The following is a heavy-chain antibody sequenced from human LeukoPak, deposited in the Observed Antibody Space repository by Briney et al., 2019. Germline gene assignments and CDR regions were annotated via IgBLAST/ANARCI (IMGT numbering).Heavy chain of an antibody. V-gene: IGHV3-66*01. CDR2: LYSGGAT. D-gene: IGHD5-24*01. J-gene: IGHJ4*02. CDR3: ARDVSGDGYNFFDY. CDR1: GLIFRSNH. Sequence: GGSLRLSCAVSGLIFRSNHMNWVRQAPGKGLEWVSVLYSGGATYYADSVKGRFTISRDNSKNTVYLQINSLRVEDTAVYYCARDVSGDGYNFFDYWGLGVLVTVSS.